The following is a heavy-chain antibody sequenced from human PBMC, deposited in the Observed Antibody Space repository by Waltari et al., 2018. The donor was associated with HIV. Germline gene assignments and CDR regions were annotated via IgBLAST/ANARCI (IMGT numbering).Heavy chain of an antibody. D-gene: IGHD1-7*01. CDR1: GFTFSSYW. J-gene: IGHJ4*02. V-gene: IGHV3-74*01. CDR3: ARAGRDGKLPPDY. CDR2: INSDGSTT. Sequence: EVQLVESGGGLVQPGGSLRLSCAASGFTFSSYWTHWVRQAPGKGLVGVSRINSDGSTTSYADSVKGRFTISRDKAKNTLYLQMNSLRAEDTAVYYCARAGRDGKLPPDYWGQGTLVTVSS.